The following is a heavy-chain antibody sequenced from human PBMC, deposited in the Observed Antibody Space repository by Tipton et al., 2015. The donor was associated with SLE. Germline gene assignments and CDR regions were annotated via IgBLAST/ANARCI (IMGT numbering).Heavy chain of an antibody. CDR1: GGSFSGYY. Sequence: TLSLTCAVYGGSFSGYYWSWIRQPPGKGLEWIGEINHSGSTTYNPSLKSRVTISIDTSKNQFSLKLSSVTAADTAVYYCARVINLKGVTSPLNYFDSWGQGTLVTVSS. J-gene: IGHJ4*02. CDR3: ARVINLKGVTSPLNYFDS. D-gene: IGHD3-10*01. CDR2: INHSGST. V-gene: IGHV4-34*01.